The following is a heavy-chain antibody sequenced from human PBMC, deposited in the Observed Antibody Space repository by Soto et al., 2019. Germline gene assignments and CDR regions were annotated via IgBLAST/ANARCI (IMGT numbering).Heavy chain of an antibody. J-gene: IGHJ4*02. CDR2: VYYSGSV. Sequence: PSETLSLTCTVSGDSIRPYYWTWIRQPPGKGLEWIGYVYYSGSVNYNSSLKSRVTISVDTSKNQFSLRLNSVTAADTAVYYCARDLWPKQWGQGTLVTVSS. CDR1: GDSIRPYY. V-gene: IGHV4-59*12. D-gene: IGHD3-16*01. CDR3: ARDLWPKQ.